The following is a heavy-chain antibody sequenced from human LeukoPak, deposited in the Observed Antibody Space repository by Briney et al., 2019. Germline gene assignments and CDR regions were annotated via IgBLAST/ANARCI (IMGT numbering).Heavy chain of an antibody. D-gene: IGHD3-3*01. J-gene: IGHJ4*02. CDR3: AKDLEIFGVVPVDY. Sequence: GGSLRLSCAASGFTFSSYAMSWVRQAPGKGLEWVSAISGSGGSTYYADSVKGRFTISRDNSKNTLYLQMNSLRAEDTAVYYCAKDLEIFGVVPVDYWGQGTLVTVSS. V-gene: IGHV3-23*01. CDR1: GFTFSSYA. CDR2: ISGSGGST.